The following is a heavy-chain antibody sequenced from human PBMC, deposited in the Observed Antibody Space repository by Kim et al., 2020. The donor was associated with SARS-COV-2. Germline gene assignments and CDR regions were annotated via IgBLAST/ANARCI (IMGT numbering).Heavy chain of an antibody. J-gene: IGHJ4*02. Sequence: GGSLRLSCAASGFTFNNACMMWVRQAPGKGLEWVGRIKSKADDGATHYAEPVKGRFTISRDDSKNILYLQMSSLKTEDTAVYYCTTDPLFIVGATRSDYWGQGTLVTFSS. V-gene: IGHV3-15*01. CDR1: GFTFNNAC. CDR2: IKSKADDGAT. CDR3: TTDPLFIVGATRSDY. D-gene: IGHD1-26*01.